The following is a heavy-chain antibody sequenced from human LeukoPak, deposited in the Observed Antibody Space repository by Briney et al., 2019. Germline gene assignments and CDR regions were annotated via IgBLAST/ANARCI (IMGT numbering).Heavy chain of an antibody. J-gene: IGHJ4*02. CDR1: GFTFSSYA. V-gene: IGHV3-30*01. Sequence: GRSLRLSCAASGFTFSSYAMHWVRQAPGKGLEWVAVISYDGSNKNYADSVKGRFTISRDNSKNTLYLQMNSLRAEDTAVFYCARAPYYDSSGYYDYWGQGTLVTVSS. CDR2: ISYDGSNK. D-gene: IGHD3-22*01. CDR3: ARAPYYDSSGYYDY.